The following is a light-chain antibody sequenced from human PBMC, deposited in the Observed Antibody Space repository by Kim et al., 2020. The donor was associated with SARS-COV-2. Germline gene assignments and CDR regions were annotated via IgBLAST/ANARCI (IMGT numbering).Light chain of an antibody. CDR2: AAS. J-gene: IGKJ2*01. CDR3: QQYAATPSMYT. V-gene: IGKV3-20*01. CDR1: QSVARSH. Sequence: EIALTQSPGTLSLSPGERATFSCRASQSVARSHLAWYQQRPGQAPRLLIYAASSRATGIPDRFSGSGSGTDFSLTISRLEPEDSAVYYCQQYAATPSMYTFGQGTKLEI.